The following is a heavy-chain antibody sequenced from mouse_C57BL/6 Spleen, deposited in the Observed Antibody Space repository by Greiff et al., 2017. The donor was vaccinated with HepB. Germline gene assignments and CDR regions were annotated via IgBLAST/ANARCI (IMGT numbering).Heavy chain of an antibody. V-gene: IGHV1-22*01. D-gene: IGHD1-1*01. CDR1: GYTFTDYN. CDR3: ARCITTVVAYYFDY. CDR2: INPNNGGT. J-gene: IGHJ2*01. Sequence: EVQLQQSGPELVKPGASVKMSCKASGYTFTDYNMHWVKQSHGKSLEWIGYINPNNGGTSYNQKFKGKATLTVNESSSTAYMELRSLTSEDSAVYYCARCITTVVAYYFDYWGQGTTLTVSS.